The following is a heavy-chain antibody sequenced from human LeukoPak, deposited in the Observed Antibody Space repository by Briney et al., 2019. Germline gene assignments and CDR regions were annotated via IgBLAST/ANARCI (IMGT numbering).Heavy chain of an antibody. D-gene: IGHD3-22*01. CDR1: GFTFSSYG. CDR2: ISGSGGST. V-gene: IGHV3-23*01. CDR3: AKGPLVVTVFYFDY. Sequence: PGGSLRLSCAASGFTFSSYGMSWVRQAPGKGLEWVSAISGSGGSTYYADSVKGRFTISKDNSKNTLYLQMNSLRAEDTAVYYCAKGPLVVTVFYFDYWGQGTLVTVSS. J-gene: IGHJ4*02.